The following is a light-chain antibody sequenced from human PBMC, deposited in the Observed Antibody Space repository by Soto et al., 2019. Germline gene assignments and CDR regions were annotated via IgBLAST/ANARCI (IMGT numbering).Light chain of an antibody. V-gene: IGLV3-21*04. CDR1: NVGSKS. Sequence: SYELTQPPSMSVAPGKTATITCGGNNVGSKSAHWYQQKPGQAPVLVIYYDSDRPSDIRERFSGSNSGNTATLTISRVEAGDEADYYCQVWDSSTDLVVFGGGTKLTVL. CDR3: QVWDSSTDLVV. CDR2: YDS. J-gene: IGLJ2*01.